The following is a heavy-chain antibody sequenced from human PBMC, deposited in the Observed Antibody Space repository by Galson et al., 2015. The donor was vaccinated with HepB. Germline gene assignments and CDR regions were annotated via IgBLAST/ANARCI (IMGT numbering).Heavy chain of an antibody. Sequence: SLRLSCAASGFTFSSYGMHWVRQAPGKGLEWVAVIWYDGSNKYYADSVKGRFTISRDNSKNTLYLQMNSLRAEDTAVYYCASGQYYDFWSGYSAAEYFQHWGQGTPVTVS. D-gene: IGHD3-3*01. CDR3: ASGQYYDFWSGYSAAEYFQH. CDR1: GFTFSSYG. CDR2: IWYDGSNK. J-gene: IGHJ1*01. V-gene: IGHV3-33*01.